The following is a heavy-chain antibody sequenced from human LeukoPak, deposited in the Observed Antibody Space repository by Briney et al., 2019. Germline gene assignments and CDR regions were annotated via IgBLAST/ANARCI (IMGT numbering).Heavy chain of an antibody. CDR3: ARGRRIAAAGSGAFDI. CDR2: INHSGST. D-gene: IGHD6-13*01. Sequence: PSETLSLTCAVYGGSFSGYCWSWIRQPPGKGLEWIGEINHSGSTNYNPSLKSRVTISVDTSKNQFSLELSSVTAADTAVYYCARGRRIAAAGSGAFDIWGQGTMVTVSS. CDR1: GGSFSGYC. J-gene: IGHJ3*02. V-gene: IGHV4-34*01.